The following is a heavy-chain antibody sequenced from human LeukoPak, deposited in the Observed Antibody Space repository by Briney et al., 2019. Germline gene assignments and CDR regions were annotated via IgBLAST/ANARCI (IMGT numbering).Heavy chain of an antibody. D-gene: IGHD5-24*01. CDR2: MNPNSGNT. J-gene: IGHJ4*02. V-gene: IGHV1-8*01. Sequence: ASVKVSCKASGYTFTSYDINWVRQATGQGLEWMGWMNPNSGNTGYAQKFQGRVTMTRNTSISTAYMELSSLRSEGTAVYYCARGKARDGYNYPGIFDYWGQGTLVTVSS. CDR1: GYTFTSYD. CDR3: ARGKARDGYNYPGIFDY.